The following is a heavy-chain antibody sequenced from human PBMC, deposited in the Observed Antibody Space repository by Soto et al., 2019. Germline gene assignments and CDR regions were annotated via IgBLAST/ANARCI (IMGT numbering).Heavy chain of an antibody. CDR1: GFTFSSYS. D-gene: IGHD1-26*01. J-gene: IGHJ6*02. V-gene: IGHV3-48*02. CDR3: ARGAFGVGATPYYYYGMDV. CDR2: ISSSSSTI. Sequence: EVQLVESGGGLVQPGGSLRLSCAASGFTFSSYSMNWVRQAPGKGLEWVSYISSSSSTIYYADSVKGRFTISRDNAKNSLYLQMNSLRDEDTAVYYCARGAFGVGATPYYYYGMDVWGQGTTVTVSS.